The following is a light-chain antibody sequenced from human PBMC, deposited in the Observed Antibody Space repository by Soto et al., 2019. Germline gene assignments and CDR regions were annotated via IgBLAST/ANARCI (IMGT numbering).Light chain of an antibody. Sequence: DIQMTQSPSSLSVSLGDTVTITCRASQGIGNFLAWFQQKPGKAPTSLIYAASTLQSGVPSKFSGSGSETDFTLTISSLQPEDSATYYCQQYHSYPVTFGGGTKVEIK. CDR1: QGIGNF. CDR2: AAS. J-gene: IGKJ4*01. V-gene: IGKV1-16*02. CDR3: QQYHSYPVT.